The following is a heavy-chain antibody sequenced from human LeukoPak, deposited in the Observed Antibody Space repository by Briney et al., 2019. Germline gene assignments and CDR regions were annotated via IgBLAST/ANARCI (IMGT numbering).Heavy chain of an antibody. CDR2: IYHSGST. CDR3: ARNRGDFWSGYFGEILN. D-gene: IGHD3-3*01. Sequence: PSETLSLTCTVSGYSISSGYYWGWIRQPPGKGLEWIGSIYHSGSTYYNPSLKSRVTISVDTSKNQFSLKLSSVTAADTAIYYCARNRGDFWSGYFGEILNWGQGTLVTVSS. CDR1: GYSISSGYY. J-gene: IGHJ4*02. V-gene: IGHV4-38-2*02.